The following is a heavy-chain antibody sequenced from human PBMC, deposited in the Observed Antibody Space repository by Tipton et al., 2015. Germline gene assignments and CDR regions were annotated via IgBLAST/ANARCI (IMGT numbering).Heavy chain of an antibody. CDR3: ARSELGDFDS. Sequence: TLSLTCTVSGDSISRSNYYWGWIRQPPGMGLEWIASIHYGGNTLYNPSLKSRVTISVDTSKNHFSLKLSSVTAADTAVYYCARSELGDFDSWGQGTLVSVSS. V-gene: IGHV4-39*07. CDR2: IHYGGNT. CDR1: GDSISRSNYY. D-gene: IGHD7-27*01. J-gene: IGHJ4*02.